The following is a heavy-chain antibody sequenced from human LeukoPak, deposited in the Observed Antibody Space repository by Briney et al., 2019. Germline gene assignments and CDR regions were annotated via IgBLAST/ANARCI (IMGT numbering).Heavy chain of an antibody. D-gene: IGHD1-26*01. Sequence: ASVKVSCKASGYTFTSYDINWVRQATGQGLEWMGWMNPNSGNTGYAQKFQGRVTMTRNSSINTAYMELSSLRGDDTAVYYCAKDVGKWESLHFFDYWGQGTLVTVSS. CDR2: MNPNSGNT. CDR1: GYTFTSYD. CDR3: AKDVGKWESLHFFDY. V-gene: IGHV1-8*01. J-gene: IGHJ4*02.